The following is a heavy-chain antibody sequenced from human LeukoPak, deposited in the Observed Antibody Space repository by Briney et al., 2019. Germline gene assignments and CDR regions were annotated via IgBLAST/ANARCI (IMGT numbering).Heavy chain of an antibody. D-gene: IGHD2-2*01. Sequence: GGSLRLSCAASGFTFSSYWMSWVRQAPGKGLEWVANIKQDGSEKYYVDSVKGRFTISRDNAKNSLYLQMNSLRAEDTAVYYCARDRHSGDIVVVPAPGTYYYYMDVWGKGTTVTVSS. V-gene: IGHV3-7*01. J-gene: IGHJ6*03. CDR2: IKQDGSEK. CDR3: ARDRHSGDIVVVPAPGTYYYYMDV. CDR1: GFTFSSYW.